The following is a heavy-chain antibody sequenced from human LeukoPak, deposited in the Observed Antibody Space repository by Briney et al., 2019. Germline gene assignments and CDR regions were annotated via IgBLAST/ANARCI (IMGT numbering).Heavy chain of an antibody. J-gene: IGHJ4*02. D-gene: IGHD1-26*01. CDR1: GFTFSSYS. CDR2: ISGSGGST. CDR3: AKDRIIVGATRRDY. V-gene: IGHV3-23*01. Sequence: PGGSLRLSCAASGFTFSSYSMNWVRQAPGKGLEWVSAISGSGGSTYYADSVKGRFTISRDNSKNTLYLQMNSLRAEDTAVYYCAKDRIIVGATRRDYWGQGTLVTVSS.